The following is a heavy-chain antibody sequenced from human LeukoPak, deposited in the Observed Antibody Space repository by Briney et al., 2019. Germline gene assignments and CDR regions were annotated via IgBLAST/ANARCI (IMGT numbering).Heavy chain of an antibody. Sequence: PSETLSLTCAVYGGSFSGYYWSWIRQPPGKGLEWIGEINHSGSTNYNPSLKSRVTISVDTSKNQFSLKLSSVTAADTAVYYCARGRSSLEWLFGVPWSDPWGQGTLVTVSS. J-gene: IGHJ5*02. CDR3: ARGRSSLEWLFGVPWSDP. CDR2: INHSGST. D-gene: IGHD3-3*01. V-gene: IGHV4-34*01. CDR1: GGSFSGYY.